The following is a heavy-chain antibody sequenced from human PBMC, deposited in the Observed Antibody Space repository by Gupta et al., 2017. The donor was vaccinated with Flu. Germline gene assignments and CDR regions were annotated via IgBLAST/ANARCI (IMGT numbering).Heavy chain of an antibody. J-gene: IGHJ6*02. CDR2: MDTTGYT. D-gene: IGHD2-21*01. CDR1: GFTFSTSD. V-gene: IGHV3-13*01. Sequence: EVQLVESGGGLVQPGGSLRLSCAASGFTFSTSDIHWVRQPTGKGLEGVAAMDTTGYTYYAGSGKGRFTISRENAKNSSYLQVSSLRAGDTAVYYCARGGRIPYYFYGLDVWGQGTTVTVSS. CDR3: ARGGRIPYYFYGLDV.